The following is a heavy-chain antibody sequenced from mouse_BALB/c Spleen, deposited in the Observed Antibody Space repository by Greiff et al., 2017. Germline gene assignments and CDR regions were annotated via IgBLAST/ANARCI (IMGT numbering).Heavy chain of an antibody. CDR1: GFTFSSYG. CDR2: ISSGGSYT. CDR3: ARPLLRWYFDV. Sequence: EVQRVESGGGLVQPGGSLKLSCAASGFTFSSYGMSWVRQTPDKRLEWVATISSGGSYTYYPDSVKGRFTISRDNAKNTLYLQMSSLKSEDTAMYYCARPLLRWYFDVWGAGTTVTVSS. J-gene: IGHJ1*01. D-gene: IGHD1-1*01. V-gene: IGHV5-6*01.